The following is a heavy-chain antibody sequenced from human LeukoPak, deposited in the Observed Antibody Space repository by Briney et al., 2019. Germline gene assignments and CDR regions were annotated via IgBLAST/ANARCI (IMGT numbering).Heavy chain of an antibody. D-gene: IGHD2-21*02. CDR1: GGSFSGYY. CDR3: ASSCGGDCLSS. Sequence: SEILSLTCAVYGGSFSGYYWSWIRQPPGKGLEWIGEINHSGSTNYNPSLKSRVTISVDTSKNQFSLKLSSVPAADTAVYYCASSCGGDCLSSRGQGTLVTVSS. V-gene: IGHV4-34*01. CDR2: INHSGST. J-gene: IGHJ4*02.